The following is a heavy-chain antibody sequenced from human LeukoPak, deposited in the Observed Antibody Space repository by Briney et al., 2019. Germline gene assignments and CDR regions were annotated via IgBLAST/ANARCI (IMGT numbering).Heavy chain of an antibody. CDR3: ARLLATIQEVYYFDY. CDR2: IYYSGST. Sequence: SETLSLTCTVSGGSISSSSYYWGWIRQPPGKGLEWIGSIYYSGSTYYNPSLKSRVTISVDTSKNQFSLKLSSVTAADTAVYYCARLLATIQEVYYFDYWGQGTLVTVSS. J-gene: IGHJ4*02. V-gene: IGHV4-39*01. D-gene: IGHD5-12*01. CDR1: GGSISSSSYY.